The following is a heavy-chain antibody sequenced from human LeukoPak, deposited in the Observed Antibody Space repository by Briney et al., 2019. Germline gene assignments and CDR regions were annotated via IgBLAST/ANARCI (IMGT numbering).Heavy chain of an antibody. J-gene: IGHJ6*03. V-gene: IGHV3-30*02. CDR2: IRSDGSSN. CDR3: ARVSYGDSLSNGWYYYYYMDV. Sequence: GGSLRLSCAASGFTFSSHGMHWVRQAPGKGLEWVTFIRSDGSSNYYGDSVKGRFTLSRDNFKNTLSLQMNSLRAEDTAMYYCARVSYGDSLSNGWYYYYYMDVWGKGTTVTVSS. CDR1: GFTFSSHG. D-gene: IGHD4-17*01.